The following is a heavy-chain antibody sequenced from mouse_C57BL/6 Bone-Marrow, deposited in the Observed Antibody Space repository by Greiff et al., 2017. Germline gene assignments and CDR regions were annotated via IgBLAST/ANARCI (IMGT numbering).Heavy chain of an antibody. V-gene: IGHV1-62-2*01. CDR1: GYIFTEYT. CDR3: ARHERYYDYEGYYDY. Sequence: VQLVESGAELVKPGASVKLSCKASGYIFTEYTIHWVKQRSGQGLEWIGWFYPGSGSIKYNERFKDKATLTADKSSNTIYMELSRLTSEDSAVYFCARHERYYDYEGYYDYWGQGTTLPVSS. D-gene: IGHD2-4*01. CDR2: FYPGSGSI. J-gene: IGHJ2*01.